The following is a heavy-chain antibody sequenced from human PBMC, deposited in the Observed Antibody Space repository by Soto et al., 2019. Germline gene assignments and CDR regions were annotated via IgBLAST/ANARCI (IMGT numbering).Heavy chain of an antibody. V-gene: IGHV3-23*01. CDR1: GFTFSSYA. J-gene: IGHJ4*02. Sequence: EVQLLESGGGLVQPGGSLRLSCAASGFTFSSYAMSWVRQAPGKGLEWVSAISGSGGSTYYADSVKGRFTISRDNSKNTLYLQMNILRAEDTAVYYCAKEVRSMIVVVITSFDYWGQGTLVTVSS. D-gene: IGHD3-22*01. CDR2: ISGSGGST. CDR3: AKEVRSMIVVVITSFDY.